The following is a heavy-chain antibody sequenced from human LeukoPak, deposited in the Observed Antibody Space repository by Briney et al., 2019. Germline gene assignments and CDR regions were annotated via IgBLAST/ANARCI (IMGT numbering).Heavy chain of an antibody. CDR1: GFTFSNYW. J-gene: IGHJ4*02. CDR2: IKGDGSDK. D-gene: IGHD3-3*01. V-gene: IGHV3-7*05. Sequence: GGSLRLSCVASGFTFSNYWMNWVRQAPGKGLEWVANIKGDGSDKKYVDSVKGRFTISRDNAKNSLYLQMNSLRAEDTAVYYCAKVGFSEMEWLLYSDHWGQGTLVTVSS. CDR3: AKVGFSEMEWLLYSDH.